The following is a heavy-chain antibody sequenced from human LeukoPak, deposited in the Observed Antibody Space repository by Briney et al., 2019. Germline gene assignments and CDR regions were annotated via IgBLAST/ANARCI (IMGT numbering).Heavy chain of an antibody. V-gene: IGHV3-23*01. CDR2: ISGSGGST. Sequence: GGSLRLSCAASGFTFSSYAMSWVRQAPGKGLEWVSAISGSGGSTYYADSVKGRFTISRDNSKNTLYLQMNSLRAEDMAVYYCAKDQGYDILTGYYKRALGFDYWGQGTLVTVSS. CDR1: GFTFSSYA. CDR3: AKDQGYDILTGYYKRALGFDY. J-gene: IGHJ4*02. D-gene: IGHD3-9*01.